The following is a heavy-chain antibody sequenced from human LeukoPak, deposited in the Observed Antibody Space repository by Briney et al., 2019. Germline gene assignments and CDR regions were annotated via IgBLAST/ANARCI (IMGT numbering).Heavy chain of an antibody. V-gene: IGHV3-21*01. CDR2: LSSSSTYI. CDR3: ARGYYYGSGSYFDY. CDR1: GFTFSTYG. J-gene: IGHJ4*02. Sequence: GGSLRLSCATSGFTFSTYGIHWVRQAPGKGLEWVSSLSSSSTYIYYADSVKGRFTISRDNAKNSLYLQMNSLRAEDTAAYYCARGYYYGSGSYFDYWGQGTLVTVSS. D-gene: IGHD3-10*01.